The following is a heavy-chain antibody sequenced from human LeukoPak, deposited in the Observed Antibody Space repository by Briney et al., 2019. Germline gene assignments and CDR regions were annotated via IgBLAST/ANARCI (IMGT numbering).Heavy chain of an antibody. CDR2: ISSNGDNT. CDR3: VRGTGY. CDR1: GFTFSTYV. Sequence: GGSLRLSCSVSGFTFSTYVMHWVRQAPGKGLEYVSAISSNGDNTYYADSVKGRFTISRDNSKNALYLQMSSLRADDTAVYYCVRGTGYWGQGTLVTVSS. V-gene: IGHV3-64D*06. J-gene: IGHJ4*02.